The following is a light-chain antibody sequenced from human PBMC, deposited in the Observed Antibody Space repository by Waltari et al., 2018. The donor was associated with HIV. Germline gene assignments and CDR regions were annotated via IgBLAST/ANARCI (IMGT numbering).Light chain of an antibody. V-gene: IGLV2-8*01. Sequence: QSALTQPPSASGSTGQSVTISCTGTSSDIGAYNYVAWYQQYPGKAPKLMIYDVTKRPSGVPDRFSGSQSGNTASRTVCGLQAEDEADYYCASHAGSKDVFGGGTKLTVL. J-gene: IGLJ2*01. CDR1: SSDIGAYNY. CDR2: DVT. CDR3: ASHAGSKDV.